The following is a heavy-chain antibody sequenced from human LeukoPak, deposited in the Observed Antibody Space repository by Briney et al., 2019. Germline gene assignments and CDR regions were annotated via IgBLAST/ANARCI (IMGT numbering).Heavy chain of an antibody. CDR1: GGSISSYY. Sequence: SGTLSLTCTVSGGSISSYYWNWIRQPPGKGVEWIGNIYNSGSTDYNPSLKSRVTDYNPSLKSRVTISVDTSKNQISLKLSSVTAADTAVYYCARDKGPYWYFDLWGRGTLVTVSS. V-gene: IGHV4-59*01. CDR3: ARDKGPYWYFDL. CDR2: IYNSGST. J-gene: IGHJ2*01.